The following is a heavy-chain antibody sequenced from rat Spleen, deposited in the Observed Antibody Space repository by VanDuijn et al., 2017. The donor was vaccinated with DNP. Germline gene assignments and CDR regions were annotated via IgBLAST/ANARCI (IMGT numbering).Heavy chain of an antibody. D-gene: IGHD4-3*01. Sequence: EVQLVESGGGLVQPGRSLKLSCAASGFSFSYYYMAWVRQAPTKGLEWVAYIRYDGGGTKYADSVKGRFTISRDNAKNTLYLQMNSLRSEDMATYYCVRWNSGHFDYWGQGVMVPVSS. V-gene: IGHV5-22*01. CDR1: GFSFSYYY. CDR3: VRWNSGHFDY. J-gene: IGHJ2*01. CDR2: IRYDGGGT.